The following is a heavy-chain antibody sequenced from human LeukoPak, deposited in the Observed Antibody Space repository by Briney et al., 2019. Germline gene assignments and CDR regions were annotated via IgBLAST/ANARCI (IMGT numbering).Heavy chain of an antibody. CDR2: INHSGST. V-gene: IGHV4-34*01. J-gene: IGHJ4*02. CDR1: GGSFRGYY. Sequence: PSETLSLTCAVYGGSFRGYYWSWIRQPPGKGLEWIGEINHSGSTNYNPSLKSRVTISVDTSKNQFSLKLSSVTAADTAVYYCARSAARRLYYFDYWGQGTLVTVSS. CDR3: ARSAARRLYYFDY. D-gene: IGHD6-6*01.